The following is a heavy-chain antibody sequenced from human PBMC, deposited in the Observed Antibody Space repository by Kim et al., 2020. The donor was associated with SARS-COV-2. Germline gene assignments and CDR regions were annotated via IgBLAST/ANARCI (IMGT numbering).Heavy chain of an antibody. Sequence: GGSLRLSCAASGFTVSSNYMSWVRQAPGKGLEWVSVISSGGSTYYAASVKGRFTISRHNSKNTLYLQMNSLRAEDTAVYYCARESPKRWLQVNARNYGMDVWGQGTTVTVSS. V-gene: IGHV3-53*04. J-gene: IGHJ6*02. CDR2: ISSGGST. CDR3: ARESPKRWLQVNARNYGMDV. CDR1: GFTVSSNY. D-gene: IGHD5-12*01.